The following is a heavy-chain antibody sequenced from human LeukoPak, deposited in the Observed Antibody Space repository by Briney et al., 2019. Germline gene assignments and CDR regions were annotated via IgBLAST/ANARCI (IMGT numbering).Heavy chain of an antibody. CDR1: GGTFSSYA. D-gene: IGHD7-27*01. V-gene: IGHV1-69*13. J-gene: IGHJ4*02. CDR2: IIPIFGTA. CDR3: ARDTNETGDQG. Sequence: SVKVTCKASGGTFSSYAISWVRQAPGQGLEWMGGIIPIFGTANYAQKFQGRVTITADGSTSTAYMELSSLRSEDTAVYYCARDTNETGDQGWGQGTLVTVSS.